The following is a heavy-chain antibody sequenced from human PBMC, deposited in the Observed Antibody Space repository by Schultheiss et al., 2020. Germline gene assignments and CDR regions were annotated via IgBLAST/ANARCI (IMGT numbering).Heavy chain of an antibody. D-gene: IGHD6-19*01. J-gene: IGHJ6*04. Sequence: GASLRLSCAASGFTFSSYWMSWVRQAPGKGLEWVANIKQDGSEKYYVDSVKCRFTISRDNAKNSLYLQMNSLRAEDTAVYYCARETREVSGWYYYYGMDVWGKGTTVTVSS. CDR2: IKQDGSEK. CDR1: GFTFSSYW. CDR3: ARETREVSGWYYYYGMDV. V-gene: IGHV3-7*03.